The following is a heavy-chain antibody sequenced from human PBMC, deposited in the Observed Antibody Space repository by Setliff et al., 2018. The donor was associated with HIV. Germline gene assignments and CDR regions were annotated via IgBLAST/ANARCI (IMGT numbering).Heavy chain of an antibody. D-gene: IGHD1-26*01. J-gene: IGHJ6*03. CDR2: IYGGGTT. CDR1: GFTVSSNY. CDR3: ARVSELLAYYMDV. Sequence: LRLSCAASGFTVSSNYMSWVRQAPGKGLEWVSVIYGGGTTHYADSVKGRFTISRDNSKNTVYLQMHSLRAEDTAVYYCARVSELLAYYMDVWGKGTTVTVSS. V-gene: IGHV3-66*01.